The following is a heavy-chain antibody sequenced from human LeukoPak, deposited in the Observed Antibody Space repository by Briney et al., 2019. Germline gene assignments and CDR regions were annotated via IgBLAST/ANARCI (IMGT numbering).Heavy chain of an antibody. CDR1: GFTVSSNY. J-gene: IGHJ4*02. CDR2: IYSGGST. Sequence: GGSLRLSCAASGFTVSSNYMSWVRQAPGKGLEWVSVIYSGGSTYYADSVKGRFTISIDNSKNTLYLQMNSLRAEDTAVYYCARERVDTAWDWGQGTLVTVSS. V-gene: IGHV3-53*01. CDR3: ARERVDTAWD. D-gene: IGHD5-18*01.